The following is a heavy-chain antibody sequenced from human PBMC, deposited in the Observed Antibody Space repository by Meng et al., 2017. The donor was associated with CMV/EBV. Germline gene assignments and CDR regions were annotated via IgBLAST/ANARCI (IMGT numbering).Heavy chain of an antibody. CDR3: ARDGPYGDPLHY. CDR2: IYSGGST. J-gene: IGHJ4*02. CDR1: RFTVSSYY. D-gene: IGHD4-17*01. V-gene: IGHV3-66*02. Sequence: GSLRLSCAASRFTVSSYYMSWVRQAPGKGLEWVSVIYSGGSTYYADSVKGRFTISRDNSKNTLYLQMNSLRAEDTAVYYCARDGPYGDPLHYWGQGTLVTVSS.